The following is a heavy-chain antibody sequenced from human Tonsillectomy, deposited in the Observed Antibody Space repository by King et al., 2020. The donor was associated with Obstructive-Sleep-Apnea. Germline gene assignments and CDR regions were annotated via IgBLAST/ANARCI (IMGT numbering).Heavy chain of an antibody. D-gene: IGHD2-15*01. V-gene: IGHV3-21*01. CDR3: ARNLLVGDLYYYYAMDV. CDR2: ISSSTFYM. Sequence: VQLVESGGGLVKPGGSLRLSCTASGFTFSTYTMNWVRQAPGKGLEWVSSISSSTFYMYYADSVKGRFTISRDNAKNSLYLQMNSLRAEDTAVDYCARNLLVGDLYYYYAMDVWGQGTTVTVSS. CDR1: GFTFSTYT. J-gene: IGHJ6*02.